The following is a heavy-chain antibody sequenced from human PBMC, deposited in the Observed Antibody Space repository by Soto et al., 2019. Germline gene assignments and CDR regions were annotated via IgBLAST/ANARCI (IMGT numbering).Heavy chain of an antibody. D-gene: IGHD1-26*01. CDR1: GFTVSNNY. J-gene: IGHJ5*02. CDR2: IYSGGST. V-gene: IGHV3-66*01. Sequence: EVQLVESGGGLVQPGGSLRLSCAASGFTVSNNYINWFRQAPGKGLEWVSVIYSGGSTYYADSVKGRFTISRDNSKNTLYLQMNSLRAEDTAVYYCARGGPPTSNWFDPWGQGTLVTVSS. CDR3: ARGGPPTSNWFDP.